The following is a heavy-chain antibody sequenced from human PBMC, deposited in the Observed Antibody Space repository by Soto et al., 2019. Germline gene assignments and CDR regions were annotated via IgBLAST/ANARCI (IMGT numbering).Heavy chain of an antibody. CDR2: IKSKTDGGTT. CDR3: TRANWGKLDY. CDR1: GFTLSNAW. Sequence: EVQLVESGGGLVEPGGSLRLSCAASGFTLSNAWMSWVRQAPGKGLEWVGRIKSKTDGGTTEYAAPVRGRFTITRDDSKHTLDLQMSSLKSEDRAMYYCTRANWGKLDYWGQGTLATVSS. D-gene: IGHD3-16*01. J-gene: IGHJ4*02. V-gene: IGHV3-15*01.